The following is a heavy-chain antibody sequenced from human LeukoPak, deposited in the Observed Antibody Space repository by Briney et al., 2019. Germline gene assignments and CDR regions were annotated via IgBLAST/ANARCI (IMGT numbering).Heavy chain of an antibody. CDR3: AKLCSTSCYGSGSLIDY. CDR2: ISYDGSNK. CDR1: GFTFSSYG. V-gene: IGHV3-30*18. J-gene: IGHJ4*02. D-gene: IGHD2-2*01. Sequence: GRSLRLSCAASGFTFSSYGMHWVRQAPGKGLEWVAVISYDGSNKYYADSVKGRFTISRDNSKNTLYLQMNSLRGEDTAVYYCAKLCSTSCYGSGSLIDYWGQGTLVTVSS.